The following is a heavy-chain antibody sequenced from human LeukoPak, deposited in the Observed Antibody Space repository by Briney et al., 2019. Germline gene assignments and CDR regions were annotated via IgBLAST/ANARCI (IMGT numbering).Heavy chain of an antibody. CDR3: TSWGDTTAEYFQR. J-gene: IGHJ1*01. Sequence: GGSLRLSCVVSGFTFNRCWMNWVRQAPGKGLEWVAHINPDGRDTYYVDSVKGRFTISRDNAQNSMYLQMISLRVEDTAAYYCTSWGDTTAEYFQRWGQGTLVTVSS. V-gene: IGHV3-7*01. D-gene: IGHD2-21*02. CDR2: INPDGRDT. CDR1: GFTFNRCW.